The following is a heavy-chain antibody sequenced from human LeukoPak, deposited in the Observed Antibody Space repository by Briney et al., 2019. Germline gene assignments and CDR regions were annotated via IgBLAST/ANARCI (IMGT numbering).Heavy chain of an antibody. CDR1: GFTFSSYS. Sequence: GGSLRLSCAASGFTFSSYSMNWVRQAPGKGLEWVSYISSSSSTIYYADSVKGRFTISRDNAKNSLYLQMNSLRAEDTAVYYCARDAGYSSSRTFDIWGQGTMVTVSS. V-gene: IGHV3-48*01. D-gene: IGHD6-6*01. CDR2: ISSSSSTI. J-gene: IGHJ3*02. CDR3: ARDAGYSSSRTFDI.